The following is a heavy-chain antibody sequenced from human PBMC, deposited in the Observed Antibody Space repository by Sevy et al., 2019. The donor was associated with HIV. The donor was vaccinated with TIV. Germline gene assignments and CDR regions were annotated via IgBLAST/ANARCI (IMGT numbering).Heavy chain of an antibody. CDR1: GFTFSSYA. CDR3: AKDAFYGDYVNYYYYYMDV. J-gene: IGHJ6*03. D-gene: IGHD4-17*01. Sequence: GGLRLSCAASGFTFSSYAMSWVRQAPGKGLEWVSAISGSGGSTYYADSVKGRFTISRDNSKNTLYLQMNSLRAEDTAVYYCAKDAFYGDYVNYYYYYMDVWGKGTTVTVSS. V-gene: IGHV3-23*01. CDR2: ISGSGGST.